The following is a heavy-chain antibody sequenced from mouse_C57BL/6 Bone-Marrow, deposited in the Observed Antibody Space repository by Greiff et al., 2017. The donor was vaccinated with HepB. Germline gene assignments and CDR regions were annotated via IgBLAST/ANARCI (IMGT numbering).Heavy chain of an antibody. CDR2: INPNYGTT. Sequence: VQLQQPGPELVKPGASVKISCKASGYSFTDYNMNWVKQSNGKSLEWIGVINPNYGTTSYNQKFKGKATLTVDQSSSTAYMQLSSLTSEDSAVYYCARGEDYGYDGFDYWGRGTTLTVSS. CDR3: ARGEDYGYDGFDY. J-gene: IGHJ2*01. D-gene: IGHD2-2*01. V-gene: IGHV1-39*01. CDR1: GYSFTDYN.